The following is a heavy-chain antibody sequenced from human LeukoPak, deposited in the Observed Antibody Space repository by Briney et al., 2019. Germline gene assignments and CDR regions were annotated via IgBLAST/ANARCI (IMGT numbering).Heavy chain of an antibody. D-gene: IGHD6-13*01. J-gene: IGHJ6*02. V-gene: IGHV4-30-2*01. CDR1: GGSISSGGYS. CDR3: ARANGGFWYGYYYGMDV. CDR2: IYHSGST. Sequence: PSETLSLTCAVSGGSISSGGYSWSWIRQPPGKGLEWIGYIYHSGSTYYNPSLKSRVTISVDRSKNQFSLKLSSVTAADTAVYYCARANGGFWYGYYYGMDVWGQGTTVTVSS.